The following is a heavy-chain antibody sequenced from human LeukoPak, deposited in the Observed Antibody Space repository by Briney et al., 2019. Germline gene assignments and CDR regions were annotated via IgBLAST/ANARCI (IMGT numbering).Heavy chain of an antibody. CDR2: IRSKANSYAT. CDR1: GFTFSGSA. Sequence: GGSLRLSCAASGFTFSGSAMHWVRQASGQGLEWVGRIRSKANSYATAYAASVKGRFTISRDDSKNTAYLQMNSLKTEDTAVYYCTRLLHVDIDYWGQGTLVTVSS. CDR3: TRLLHVDIDY. D-gene: IGHD5-12*01. V-gene: IGHV3-73*01. J-gene: IGHJ4*02.